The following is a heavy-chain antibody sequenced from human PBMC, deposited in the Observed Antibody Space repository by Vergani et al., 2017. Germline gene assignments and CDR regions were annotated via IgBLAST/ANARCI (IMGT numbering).Heavy chain of an antibody. CDR2: IYYSGST. D-gene: IGHD2-21*02. CDR3: ARVQRRWCGGDCYSFDY. CDR1: GGSISSYY. Sequence: QVQLQESGPGLVKPSETLSLTCTVSGGSISSYYWSWIRQPPGKGLEWIGYIYYSGSTNYNPSLKSRVTISVDTSKNQFSLKLSSVTAADTAVYYCARVQRRWCGGDCYSFDYGDQGTLVTVSS. V-gene: IGHV4-59*01. J-gene: IGHJ4*02.